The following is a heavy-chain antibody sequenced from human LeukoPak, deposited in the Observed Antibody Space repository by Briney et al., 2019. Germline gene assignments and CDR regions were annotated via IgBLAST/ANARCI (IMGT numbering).Heavy chain of an antibody. CDR1: GFTFSSYA. CDR2: ISGSGGST. J-gene: IGHJ4*02. V-gene: IGHV3-23*01. Sequence: PGGSLRLSCAASGFTFSSYAMSWVRPAPGKGLEWVSAISGSGGSTYYADSVKGRFTISRDNSKNTLYLQMNSLRAEDTAVYYCAKAQWLVPELDYWGQGTLVTVSS. D-gene: IGHD6-19*01. CDR3: AKAQWLVPELDY.